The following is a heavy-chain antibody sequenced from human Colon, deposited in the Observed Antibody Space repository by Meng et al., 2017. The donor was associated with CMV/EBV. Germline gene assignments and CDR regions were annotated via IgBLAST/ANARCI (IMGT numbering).Heavy chain of an antibody. V-gene: IGHV3-11*01. D-gene: IGHD2-15*01. CDR2: ISSSGSSI. Sequence: GGSLRLSCAASGFTFSDYYMTWIRQAPGKGLEWVSYISSSGSSIYYADSVRGRFTISRDNAKNSLFLQMHSLRVEDTAVYYCTTGYCSGDSCYSILDWGQGTLVTVSS. J-gene: IGHJ4*02. CDR3: TTGYCSGDSCYSILD. CDR1: GFTFSDYY.